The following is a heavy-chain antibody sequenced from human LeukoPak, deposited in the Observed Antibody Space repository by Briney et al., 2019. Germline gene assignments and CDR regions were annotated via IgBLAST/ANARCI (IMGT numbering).Heavy chain of an antibody. J-gene: IGHJ2*01. Sequence: SETLSLTCTVSGGSTSSYYWSWIRQPPGKGLEWVGHIYYLGSTNYNPSLKSRVTISIDTSKNYFSLKLNSVIAADTAVYYCARDRPGSYWYFDLWGRGTLVTVSS. CDR1: GGSTSSYY. D-gene: IGHD3-10*01. V-gene: IGHV4-59*01. CDR3: ARDRPGSYWYFDL. CDR2: IYYLGST.